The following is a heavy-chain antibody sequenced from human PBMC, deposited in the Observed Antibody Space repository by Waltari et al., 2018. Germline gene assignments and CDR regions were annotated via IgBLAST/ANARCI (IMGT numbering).Heavy chain of an antibody. CDR2: INNDGGST. CDR1: GLTFSTYM. Sequence: EVQLVECGGGLVLPGGLRRLSCGASGLTFSTYMMNWVREVPGKGLVWVARINNDGGSTSYADSVKGRFTISRDNARNTLYLQMSSLRVEDTAVYYCARDYGMDVWGQGTTVTVSS. CDR3: ARDYGMDV. J-gene: IGHJ6*02. V-gene: IGHV3-74*01.